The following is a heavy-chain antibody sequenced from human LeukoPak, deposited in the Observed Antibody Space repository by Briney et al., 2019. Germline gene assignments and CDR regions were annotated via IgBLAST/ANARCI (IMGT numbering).Heavy chain of an antibody. Sequence: SVKVSCKASGGTFSSYAISWVRQAPGQGLEWIGGIIPIFGTANYAQKFQGRVTIIADKFTSTAYMELSSLRSEDAAVYYCARDQKVGATPYFGMDVWGQGTTVTVSS. CDR2: IIPIFGTA. CDR1: GGTFSSYA. D-gene: IGHD1-26*01. J-gene: IGHJ6*02. V-gene: IGHV1-69*06. CDR3: ARDQKVGATPYFGMDV.